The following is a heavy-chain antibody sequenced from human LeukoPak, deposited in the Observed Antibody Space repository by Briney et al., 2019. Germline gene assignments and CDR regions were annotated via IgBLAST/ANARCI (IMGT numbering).Heavy chain of an antibody. Sequence: GGSLRLSCAASGFTFSSYSMNWVRQAPGRGLEWGANINQDGRAKDYGGSVEGRFTISRDNAKNSLYLQMNSLTAEDTAVYFCASAPNENYFDFWGQGTLVTVSS. V-gene: IGHV3-7*01. CDR2: INQDGRAK. CDR3: ASAPNENYFDF. J-gene: IGHJ4*02. CDR1: GFTFSSYS.